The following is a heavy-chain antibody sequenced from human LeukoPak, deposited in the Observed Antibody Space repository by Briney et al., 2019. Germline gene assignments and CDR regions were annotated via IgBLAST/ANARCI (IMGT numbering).Heavy chain of an antibody. CDR2: IIPIFGTA. CDR1: GGTFSSYA. V-gene: IGHV1-69*13. J-gene: IGHJ4*02. CDR3: ASRPGIAAAGTLDY. Sequence: SVKVSCKASGGTFSSYAISWVRQAPGQGLEWMGGIIPIFGTANYAQKFQGRVTITADESTSTAYMELSSPRSEDTAVYYCASRPGIAAAGTLDYWGQGTLVTVSS. D-gene: IGHD6-13*01.